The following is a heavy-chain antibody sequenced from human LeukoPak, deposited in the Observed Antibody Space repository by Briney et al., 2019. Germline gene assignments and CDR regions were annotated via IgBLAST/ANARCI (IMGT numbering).Heavy chain of an antibody. V-gene: IGHV3-9*01. CDR1: GFRFDDYA. CDR2: ISWNSGSI. CDR3: XXXXRTSYYYYVMDV. J-gene: IGHJ6*02. Sequence: GGSLRLSCEASGFRFDDYAMHWVRQAPGKGLEWVSGISWNSGSIGYADSVKGRFTISRDNAKNSLYLQMNSLRAEDTALYYXXXXXRTSYYYYVMDVWGQGTTVTVSS.